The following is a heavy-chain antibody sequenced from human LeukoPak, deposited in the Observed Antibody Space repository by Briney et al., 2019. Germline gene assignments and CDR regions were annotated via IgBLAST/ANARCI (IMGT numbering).Heavy chain of an antibody. CDR2: IYYSGST. D-gene: IGHD6-19*01. J-gene: IGHJ6*03. CDR3: ARAPLLRSGWSYYYYMDV. Sequence: SETLSLTCPVSGGSISSSNYYWGWIRQPPGKGLEWIGAIYYSGSTYYNPSLKSRVTISLDTSKNQFSLKLNSVTAADTAVYYCARAPLLRSGWSYYYYMDVWGKGTTVTISS. V-gene: IGHV4-39*07. CDR1: GGSISSSNYY.